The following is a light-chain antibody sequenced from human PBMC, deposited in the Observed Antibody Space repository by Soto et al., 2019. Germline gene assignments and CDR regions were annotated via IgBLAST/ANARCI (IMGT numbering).Light chain of an antibody. CDR3: RQRSNWPGE. V-gene: IGKV3-11*01. CDR2: DAS. J-gene: IGKJ4*02. Sequence: EIVLTQSPATLSLSPGERATLSCRASQSVSSYLAWYQQQPGQAPRLLIYDASTRATGIPARLSGSGCWTDFTIATSSERAEDVPFHYWRQRSNWPGEFGGGTKVDIK. CDR1: QSVSSY.